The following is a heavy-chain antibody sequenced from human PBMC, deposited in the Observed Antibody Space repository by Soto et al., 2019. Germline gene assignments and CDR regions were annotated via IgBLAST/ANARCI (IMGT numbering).Heavy chain of an antibody. D-gene: IGHD2-15*01. J-gene: IGHJ6*03. V-gene: IGHV1-18*01. CDR2: ISAYNGNT. CDR3: ARLEGCSGGSCYSFEDYYYYYMDV. Sequence: ASVKVSCKASGYTFTSYGISWVRQAPGQGLEWMGWISAYNGNTNYAQKLQGRVTMTTDTSTSTAYMELRSLRSDDTAVYYCARLEGCSGGSCYSFEDYYYYYMDVWGKGTTVTVSS. CDR1: GYTFTSYG.